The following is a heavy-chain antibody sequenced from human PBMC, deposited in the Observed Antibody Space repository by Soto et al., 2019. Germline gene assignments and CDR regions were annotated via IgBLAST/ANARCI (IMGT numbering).Heavy chain of an antibody. CDR3: ARDNGYTPEYFQH. CDR1: GFTFSSYA. CDR2: ISSNGGST. D-gene: IGHD5-12*01. Sequence: EVQLVESGGGLVQPGGSLRLSCAASGFTFSSYAMHWVRQAPGKGLEYVSAISSNGGSTYYANSVKGRFTISRDNSKNTQYLQMGSLRAEDMAVYYCARDNGYTPEYFQHWGQGTLVTVSS. J-gene: IGHJ1*01. V-gene: IGHV3-64*01.